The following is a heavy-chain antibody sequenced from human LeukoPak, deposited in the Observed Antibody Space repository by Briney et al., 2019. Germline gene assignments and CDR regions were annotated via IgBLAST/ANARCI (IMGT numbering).Heavy chain of an antibody. V-gene: IGHV4-4*02. CDR3: AKTRVTSPLEY. CDR1: SGSISSSNW. D-gene: IGHD3-10*01. J-gene: IGHJ4*02. CDR2: IYHSGSN. Sequence: SETLSLTCAVSSGSISSSNWWSWVRQPPGNGLEWIGEIYHSGSNNYNTSLKSRVTISVDKSKNQFSLKLSSVTAADTAVYYCAKTRVTSPLEYWGQGTLVTVSS.